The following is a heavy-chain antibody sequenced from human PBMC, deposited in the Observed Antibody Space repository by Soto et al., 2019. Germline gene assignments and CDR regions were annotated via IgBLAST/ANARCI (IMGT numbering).Heavy chain of an antibody. CDR1: GGTFSSYA. D-gene: IGHD5-12*01. Sequence: QVQLVQSGAEVKKPGSSVKVSCKASGGTFSSYAISWVRQAPGQGLEWMGGIIPIFGTANYAQKFQGRVTITADESTSTAYMELSSLRSEDTAVYYCATPPKEMATIIENYFPAYWGQGTLVTVSS. V-gene: IGHV1-69*01. CDR2: IIPIFGTA. CDR3: ATPPKEMATIIENYFPAY. J-gene: IGHJ4*02.